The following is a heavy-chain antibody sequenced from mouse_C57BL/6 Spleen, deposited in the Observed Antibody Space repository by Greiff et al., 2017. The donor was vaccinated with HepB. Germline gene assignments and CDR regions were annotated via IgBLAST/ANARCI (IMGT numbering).Heavy chain of an antibody. J-gene: IGHJ2*01. CDR3: ARLLVYYDYPYFDY. Sequence: EVQLQQSGPELVKPGASVKISCKASGYTFTDYYMNWVKQSHGKSLEWIGDINPNNGGTSYNQKFKGKATLTVDKSSSTAYMELRSLTSEDSAVYYCARLLVYYDYPYFDYWGQGTTLTVSS. D-gene: IGHD2-4*01. V-gene: IGHV1-26*01. CDR1: GYTFTDYY. CDR2: INPNNGGT.